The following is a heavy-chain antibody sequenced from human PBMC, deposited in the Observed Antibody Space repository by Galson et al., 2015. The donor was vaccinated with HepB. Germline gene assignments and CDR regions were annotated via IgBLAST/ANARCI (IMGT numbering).Heavy chain of an antibody. Sequence: SLRLSCAASGFSFSSYVMHWVRQAPGKGLEWVALIWFDGSNKYYADSVKGRFTISRDNSKNTLYLQMNSLRADDTVVYYCAREGGENWSGYYPDYWGQGTLVTVSS. CDR3: AREGGENWSGYYPDY. D-gene: IGHD3-3*01. V-gene: IGHV3-33*01. J-gene: IGHJ4*02. CDR1: GFSFSSYV. CDR2: IWFDGSNK.